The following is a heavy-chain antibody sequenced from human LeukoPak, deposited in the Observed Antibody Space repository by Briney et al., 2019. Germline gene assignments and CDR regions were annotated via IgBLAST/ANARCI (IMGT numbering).Heavy chain of an antibody. CDR2: ISFDGTNK. J-gene: IGHJ4*02. V-gene: IGHV3-30*18. D-gene: IGHD3-3*01. CDR1: GFIISKYG. CDR3: AKEFCSGKNCYWAHFDY. Sequence: PGGSLRLSCAASGFIISKYGMHWVRQAPGKGLEWVALISFDGTNKYYVDSVKSRFTISRDISKNTLYLQMNSLRTEDTAVYYCAKEFCSGKNCYWAHFDYWGQGTLVTVSS.